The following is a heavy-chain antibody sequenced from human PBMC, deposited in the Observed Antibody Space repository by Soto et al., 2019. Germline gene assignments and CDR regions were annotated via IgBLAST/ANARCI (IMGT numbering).Heavy chain of an antibody. D-gene: IGHD3-22*01. CDR3: PKDTNSGWRNGDFDH. CDR1: GFIFDDYA. V-gene: IGHV3-9*01. J-gene: IGHJ4*02. CDR2: ISWQSATT. Sequence: EVQLVESGGGLVQPGRSLRLSCVGSGFIFDDYAMHWVRQVPGKGLEWVSGISWQSATTDYADSVKGRFTISRDNAKNSVYLQMNSLRTEDTALYYCPKDTNSGWRNGDFDHWGQGTLVTVSS.